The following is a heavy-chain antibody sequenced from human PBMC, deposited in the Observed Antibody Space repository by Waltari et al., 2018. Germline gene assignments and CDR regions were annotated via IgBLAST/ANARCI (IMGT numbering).Heavy chain of an antibody. Sequence: QVQLQESGPGLVKPSETLSLTCAVSGYSISSGYYWGWIRQPPGKGLEWIGSIYYSGSTYYNPSLKSRVTISVDTSKNQFSLKLSSVTAADTAVYYCARDGRTAAAAAPYWGQGTLVTVSS. CDR3: ARDGRTAAAAAPY. CDR2: IYYSGST. D-gene: IGHD6-13*01. J-gene: IGHJ4*02. CDR1: GYSISSGYY. V-gene: IGHV4-38-2*02.